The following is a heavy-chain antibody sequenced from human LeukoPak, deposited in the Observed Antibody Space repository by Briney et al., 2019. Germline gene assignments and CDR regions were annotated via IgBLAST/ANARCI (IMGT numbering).Heavy chain of an antibody. D-gene: IGHD6-13*01. Sequence: SETLSLTCTVSGGSISSYYWSWIRQPPGKGLEWIGYIYYSGSTNYNPSLKSRVTISVDTSKNQFSLKLSSVTAADTAVYYCARPLYSSSWPNYFDYWGQGTLVTVSS. CDR2: IYYSGST. CDR1: GGSISSYY. J-gene: IGHJ4*02. V-gene: IGHV4-59*01. CDR3: ARPLYSSSWPNYFDY.